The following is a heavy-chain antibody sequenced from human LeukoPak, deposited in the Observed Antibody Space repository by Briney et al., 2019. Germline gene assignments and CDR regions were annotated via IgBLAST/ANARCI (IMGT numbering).Heavy chain of an antibody. CDR2: ISSTGITK. D-gene: IGHD3-10*01. Sequence: GGSLRLSCAASGFTSSDYYMSWIRQAPGKGLEWVSYISSTGITKSYADPVKGRFTISRDNAENSLYLQMNSLRAEDTAVYYCARGRFNTYYFDYWGQGTLVTDSS. CDR3: ARGRFNTYYFDY. J-gene: IGHJ4*02. V-gene: IGHV3-11*01. CDR1: GFTSSDYY.